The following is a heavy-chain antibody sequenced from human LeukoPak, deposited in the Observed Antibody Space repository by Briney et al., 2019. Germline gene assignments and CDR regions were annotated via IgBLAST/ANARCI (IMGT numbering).Heavy chain of an antibody. Sequence: GASVRVSCKASGYTFTGYYMHWVRQAPGQGLEWMGWINPNSGGTNYAQMFQGRVTMTRDTSISTAYMELSRLRSDDTAVYYCARARELTTNWFDPWGQGTLVTVSS. CDR1: GYTFTGYY. CDR2: INPNSGGT. V-gene: IGHV1-2*02. J-gene: IGHJ5*02. CDR3: ARARELTTNWFDP. D-gene: IGHD1-1*01.